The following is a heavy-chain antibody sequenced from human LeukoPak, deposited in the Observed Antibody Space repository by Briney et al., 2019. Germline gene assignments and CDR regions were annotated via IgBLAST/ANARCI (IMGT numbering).Heavy chain of an antibody. V-gene: IGHV3-23*01. Sequence: GGSLRLSCAASGFTFSSYAMSWVRQAPGKGLEWVSAISGSGGSTYYADSVKGRFTISRDNSKNTLYLQMNSLRAEDTAVYYCAARTSGGYYDFWSGYPNYYYYMDVWGKGTTVTVSS. CDR1: GFTFSSYA. D-gene: IGHD3-3*01. J-gene: IGHJ6*03. CDR2: ISGSGGST. CDR3: AARTSGGYYDFWSGYPNYYYYMDV.